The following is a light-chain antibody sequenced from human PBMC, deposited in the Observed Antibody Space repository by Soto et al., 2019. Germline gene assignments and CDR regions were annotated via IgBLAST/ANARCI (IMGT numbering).Light chain of an antibody. J-gene: IGKJ4*01. Sequence: ESVFTQSPSTPSLSPGERATPSCRASQSVSSNYLAWYQQKPGQAPRLLIYGASTRASGIPDRFSGSGSGTEFTLTISSLQSEDFAVYYCQQYDNWPLTFGGGTKVDIK. CDR1: QSVSSN. CDR2: GAS. V-gene: IGKV3D-15*01. CDR3: QQYDNWPLT.